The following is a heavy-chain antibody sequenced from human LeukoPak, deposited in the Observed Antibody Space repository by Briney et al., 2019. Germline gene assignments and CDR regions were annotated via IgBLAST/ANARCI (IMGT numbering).Heavy chain of an antibody. Sequence: ASVKVSCRASGYTFTSYGISWVRQAPGQGLEWMGWISAYNGNTNYAQKLQGRVTMTTDTSTSTAYMELRSLRSDDTAVYYCARAVLGNLGHYYYMDVWGKGTTVTVSS. V-gene: IGHV1-18*01. CDR3: ARAVLGNLGHYYYMDV. D-gene: IGHD4-23*01. J-gene: IGHJ6*03. CDR2: ISAYNGNT. CDR1: GYTFTSYG.